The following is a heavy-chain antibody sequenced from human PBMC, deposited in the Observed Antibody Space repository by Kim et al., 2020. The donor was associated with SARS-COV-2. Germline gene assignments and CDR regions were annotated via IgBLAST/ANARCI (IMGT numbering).Heavy chain of an antibody. CDR1: GGSISNYY. CDR3: ARVNYYYDRSDYYLWWFDP. J-gene: IGHJ5*02. CDR2: IYTSGST. D-gene: IGHD3-22*01. Sequence: SETLSLTCTVSGGSISNYYWSWIRQPAGKGLEWIGRIYTSGSTKYNPSLKSRVTMSVDTSKNQFSLKLTSVTAADTAVYYFARVNYYYDRSDYYLWWFDP. V-gene: IGHV4-4*07.